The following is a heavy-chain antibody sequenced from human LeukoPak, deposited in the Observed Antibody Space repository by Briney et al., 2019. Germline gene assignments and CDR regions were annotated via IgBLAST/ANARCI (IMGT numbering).Heavy chain of an antibody. Sequence: GGSLRLSCTVSGFTVSDNYMCWVRQAPGKGLEWVSAFYVGGNTFYADSVKGRFTISRDNSKNTLYLQMNSLRAEDTAVYYCARVVSTVSRDYYGMDVWGQGTTVTVSS. V-gene: IGHV3-53*05. D-gene: IGHD4-11*01. CDR2: FYVGGNT. J-gene: IGHJ6*02. CDR3: ARVVSTVSRDYYGMDV. CDR1: GFTVSDNY.